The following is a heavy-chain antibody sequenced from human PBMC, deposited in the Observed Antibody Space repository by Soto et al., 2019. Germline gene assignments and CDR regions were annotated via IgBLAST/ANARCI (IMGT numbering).Heavy chain of an antibody. CDR2: ISSSNKYI. D-gene: IGHD3-16*01. CDR3: ARRFRLAELHPFDY. Sequence: EVQLVESGGGLVKPGGSLRLSCEGSGFTFSSYSMNWVRQAPGKGLEWVSSISSSNKYIYYADSVKGRFTISRDNARNSLFLQMDSLRDEDTAVYYCARRFRLAELHPFDYWGQGTLVTVSS. J-gene: IGHJ4*02. V-gene: IGHV3-21*01. CDR1: GFTFSSYS.